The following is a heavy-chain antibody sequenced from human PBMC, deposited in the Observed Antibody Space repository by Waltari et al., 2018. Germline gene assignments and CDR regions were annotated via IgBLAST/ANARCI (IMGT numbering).Heavy chain of an antibody. J-gene: IGHJ4*02. CDR2: IKQDGSEK. CDR1: GFTFSSYW. CDR3: ARDLRVHYVWGSYRYFDY. D-gene: IGHD3-16*02. Sequence: EVQLVESGGGLVQPGGSLRLSCAASGFTFSSYWMSWVRQAPGKGLEWVANIKQDGSEKDYVDSVKGRFTISRDNAKNSLYLQMNSLRAEDTAVYYCARDLRVHYVWGSYRYFDYWGQGTLVTVSS. V-gene: IGHV3-7*01.